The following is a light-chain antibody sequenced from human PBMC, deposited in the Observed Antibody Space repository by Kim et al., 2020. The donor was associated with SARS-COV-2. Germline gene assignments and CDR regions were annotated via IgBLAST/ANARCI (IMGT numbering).Light chain of an antibody. CDR2: QDR. CDR1: KLGDKY. CDR3: QAWESNTVV. Sequence: SVSPGQTASITCSGYKLGDKYVCWYQQKPGQSPVLLIYQDRKRPSGIPERFSGSNSGNTATLTISGTQAMDEADYYCQAWESNTVVFGGGTKLTVL. J-gene: IGLJ2*01. V-gene: IGLV3-1*01.